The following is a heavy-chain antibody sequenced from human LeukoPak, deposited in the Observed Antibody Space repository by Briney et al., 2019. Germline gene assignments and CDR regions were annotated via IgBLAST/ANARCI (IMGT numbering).Heavy chain of an antibody. V-gene: IGHV1-69*04. D-gene: IGHD2/OR15-2a*01. CDR3: ARDRFFFSYSFDI. CDR1: GGTFSSYA. CDR2: IIPIVDIA. J-gene: IGHJ3*02. Sequence: SVKVSCKASGGTFSSYAISGVRHAPGERVEWMGRIIPIVDIANYAHTFQGRVTITEDNSTSTAYLGLSSLRTQDTSVIYCARDRFFFSYSFDIWGQGTMVTVSS.